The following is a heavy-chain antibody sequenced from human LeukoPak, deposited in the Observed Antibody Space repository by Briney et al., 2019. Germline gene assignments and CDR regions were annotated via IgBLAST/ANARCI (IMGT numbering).Heavy chain of an antibody. D-gene: IGHD5-18*01. Sequence: SETLSLTCTVSGGSISSSSYYWSWIRQPPGKGLEWIGYIYYSGSTNYNPSLKSRVTISVDTSKNQFSLKLRSVTAADTAVYYCARRHDTAMVSDLWGRGTLVTVSS. CDR1: GGSISSSSYY. CDR3: ARRHDTAMVSDL. V-gene: IGHV4-61*05. J-gene: IGHJ2*01. CDR2: IYYSGST.